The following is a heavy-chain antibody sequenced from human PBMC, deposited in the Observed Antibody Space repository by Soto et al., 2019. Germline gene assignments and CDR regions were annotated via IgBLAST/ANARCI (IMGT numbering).Heavy chain of an antibody. CDR1: GASVSRGDYY. V-gene: IGHV4-61*08. Sequence: SETLSLTCSVSGASVSRGDYYWSWIRQPPGKGLEWIGYIYYSGSTHYNPSLESRVTMSLDTSKNQFSLKLSSVTAADTAVYYCARHDYGDYNWFAPWGQGTLVTVSS. J-gene: IGHJ5*02. CDR2: IYYSGST. CDR3: ARHDYGDYNWFAP. D-gene: IGHD4-17*01.